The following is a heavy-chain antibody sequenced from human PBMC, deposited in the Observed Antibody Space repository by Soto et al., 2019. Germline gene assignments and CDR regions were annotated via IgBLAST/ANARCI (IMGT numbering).Heavy chain of an antibody. D-gene: IGHD1-26*01. Sequence: PXEALTRPCRVSGSSFNSEPHFWSWIRQAPGKVLEWIVYVYRSGITNSNPALKSRVFVSADMARNQFSLTLDSVTPADTAVYYCAREDMSGTYYFDDWGPGIQVTLSS. CDR3: AREDMSGTYYFDD. CDR2: VYRSGIT. CDR1: GSSFNSEPHF. J-gene: IGHJ4*02. V-gene: IGHV4-61*01.